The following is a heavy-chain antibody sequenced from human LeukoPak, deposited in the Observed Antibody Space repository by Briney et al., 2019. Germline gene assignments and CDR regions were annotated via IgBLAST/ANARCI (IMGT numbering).Heavy chain of an antibody. CDR2: IYTSGST. CDR3: ARHNGSGSYYTCFDY. J-gene: IGHJ4*02. Sequence: SQTLSLTCTVSGGSISSGAYYYNWIRQPAGKGLEWIGRIYTSGSTNYNPSLKSRLTISVDTSKNQFSLKLSSVTAADTAVYYCARHNGSGSYYTCFDYWGQGTLVTVSS. CDR1: GGSISSGAYY. D-gene: IGHD3-10*01. V-gene: IGHV4-61*02.